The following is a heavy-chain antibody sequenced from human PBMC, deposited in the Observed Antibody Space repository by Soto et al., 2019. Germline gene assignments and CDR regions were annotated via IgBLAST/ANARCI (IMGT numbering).Heavy chain of an antibody. V-gene: IGHV1-69*13. CDR3: ARVPQNYYDSSGYSPAFDY. J-gene: IGHJ4*02. D-gene: IGHD3-22*01. Sequence: SVKVSCKASGGTFSSYAISWLLQAPGQGLEWMGGIIPIFGTANYAQKFQGRVTITADESTSTAYMELSSLRSEDTAVYYCARVPQNYYDSSGYSPAFDYWGQGTLVTVSS. CDR2: IIPIFGTA. CDR1: GGTFSSYA.